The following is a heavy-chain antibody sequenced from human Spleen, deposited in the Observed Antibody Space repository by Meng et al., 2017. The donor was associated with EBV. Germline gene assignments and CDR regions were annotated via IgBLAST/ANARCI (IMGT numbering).Heavy chain of an antibody. V-gene: IGHV1-46*01. J-gene: IGHJ4*02. CDR3: TSDWGDGGGTKPGY. Sequence: QDQLVQSGAEGKKPWASVKVSCKVSCFTFISYYRHWVRKAAGRGLKWIGMITPSGGSLSYAQKFEGTVTMSREKSTSTVCMEPRRLRYEDTAGYFCTSDWGDGGGTKPGYRGQGTLVTVSS. D-gene: IGHD2-15*01. CDR2: ITPSGGSL. CDR1: CFTFISYY.